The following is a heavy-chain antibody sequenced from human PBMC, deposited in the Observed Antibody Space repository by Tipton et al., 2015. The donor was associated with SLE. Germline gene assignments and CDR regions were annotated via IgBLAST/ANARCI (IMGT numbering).Heavy chain of an antibody. D-gene: IGHD6-13*01. Sequence: LRLSCTVSGYSISSGYYWGWIRQPPGKGLEWIGSIYHSGSTYYNPSLKSRVTISVDTSKNQFSLKLSSVTAADTAVYYCARGSDSSSHLDYWGQGTLVTVSS. V-gene: IGHV4-38-2*02. J-gene: IGHJ4*02. CDR3: ARGSDSSSHLDY. CDR2: IYHSGST. CDR1: GYSISSGYY.